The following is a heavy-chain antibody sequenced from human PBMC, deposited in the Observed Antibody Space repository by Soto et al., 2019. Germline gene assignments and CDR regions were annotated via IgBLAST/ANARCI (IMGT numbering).Heavy chain of an antibody. J-gene: IGHJ6*02. D-gene: IGHD2-2*01. CDR1: GGSISSSNW. V-gene: IGHV4-4*02. CDR2: IYHSGSA. Sequence: PSETLSLTCAVSGGSISSSNWWSWVRQPPGKGLEWIGEIYHSGSANYNPSLKSRVTISVDKSKNQFSLKLSSVTAADTAVYYCTSINCSSTSCYHSYGMDVWGQGTTVTVSS. CDR3: TSINCSSTSCYHSYGMDV.